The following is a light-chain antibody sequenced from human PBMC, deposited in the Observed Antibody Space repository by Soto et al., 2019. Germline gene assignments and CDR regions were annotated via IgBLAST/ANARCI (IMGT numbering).Light chain of an antibody. Sequence: EIVLTQSPGTLSLSPGERAPLSCRASQSVSNNYLAWYQQKPGQAPRLLMFRTSSRATGFPARFSGSGSGTDFTLTISSLEPEDFAVYYCQQRSNWPRTFGQGTKVDIK. CDR2: RTS. CDR3: QQRSNWPRT. V-gene: IGKV3D-20*02. CDR1: QSVSNNY. J-gene: IGKJ1*01.